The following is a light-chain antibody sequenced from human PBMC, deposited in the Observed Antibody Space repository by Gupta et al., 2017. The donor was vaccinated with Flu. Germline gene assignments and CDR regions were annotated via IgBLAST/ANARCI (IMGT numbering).Light chain of an antibody. J-gene: IGKJ2*01. CDR1: QDIRRY. Sequence: DIQVTQSPSSLSASVGDRVTITCQTSQDIRRYLNWYQQKRGRAPNLLMKAASHWEVGVPSRFFGSGSGTNFTFTISGLQVEDFAAYYCLQHESSPPFTFGQGTKVDI. CDR3: LQHESSPPFT. CDR2: AAS. V-gene: IGKV1-33*01.